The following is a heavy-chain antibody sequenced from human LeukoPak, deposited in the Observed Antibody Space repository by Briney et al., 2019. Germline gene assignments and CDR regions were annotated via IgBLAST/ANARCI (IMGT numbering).Heavy chain of an antibody. D-gene: IGHD2-15*01. V-gene: IGHV3-7*01. CDR3: VVGGSPGY. CDR2: LKPDGSAG. Sequence: GGSLRLSCATSGFTFSSNWMSWVRHVPGRGLDWVANLKPDGSAGYYAASVKGRFTVSRDNAKNSLYLQMNSLRVEDTAVYYCVVGGSPGYWGQGTLVTVSS. J-gene: IGHJ4*02. CDR1: GFTFSSNW.